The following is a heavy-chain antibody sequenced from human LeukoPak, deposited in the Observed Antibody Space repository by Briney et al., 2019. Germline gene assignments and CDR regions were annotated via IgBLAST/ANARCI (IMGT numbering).Heavy chain of an antibody. J-gene: IGHJ4*02. V-gene: IGHV3-30*18. CDR1: QFTFSSYD. CDR2: ISSDGSVT. CDR3: AKDAYDSLDY. D-gene: IGHD3-22*01. Sequence: GTSLRLSCAASQFTFSSYDMHWVRQAPGKGLHWVAIISSDGSVTYYADSVKGRFTISRDNSKDTLYLQMNGLTAEDTAMYYCAKDAYDSLDYWGQGTLVTVSS.